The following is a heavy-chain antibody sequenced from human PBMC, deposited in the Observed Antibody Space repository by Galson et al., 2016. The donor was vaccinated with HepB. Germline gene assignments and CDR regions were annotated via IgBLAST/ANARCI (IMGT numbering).Heavy chain of an antibody. J-gene: IGHJ4*02. D-gene: IGHD6-13*01. CDR1: GFTFSTYW. CDR2: ISHDGRNQ. CDR3: GRDKGVRRIAAAGPFY. Sequence: SLRLSCAGSGFTFSTYWMTWVRQAPGKGLEWVAVISHDGRNQYYTDSVKGRFTISRDNSENTLYLEVNSLRADDTAVYYCGRDKGVRRIAAAGPFYWGQGTLVIVSS. V-gene: IGHV3-30*03.